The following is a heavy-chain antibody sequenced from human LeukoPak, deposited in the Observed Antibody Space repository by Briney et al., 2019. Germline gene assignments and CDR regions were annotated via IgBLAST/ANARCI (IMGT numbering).Heavy chain of an antibody. CDR2: IWYDGSNK. CDR1: GFTFGKYW. V-gene: IGHV3-33*07. D-gene: IGHD2-21*02. CDR3: ATVRGCGGDCYYLDY. Sequence: GGSLRLSCVASGFTFGKYWMSWVRQAPGKGLEWVAIIWYDGSNKNYADSVKGRFTISRDNSKNTLYLQMNSLRAEDTAVYYCATVRGCGGDCYYLDYWGQGTLVTVSS. J-gene: IGHJ4*02.